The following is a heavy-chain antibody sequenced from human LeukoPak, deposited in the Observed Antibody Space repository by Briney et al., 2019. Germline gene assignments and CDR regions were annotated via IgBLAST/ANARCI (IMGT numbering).Heavy chain of an antibody. CDR2: IYPDDSDT. CDR1: GYSFTSYW. CDR3: ARVGADYDILTGYDY. Sequence: GESLKISCKGSGYSFTSYWIGWVRQMPGKGLEWMGIIYPDDSDTRHSPSFQGQVTNSADKSISTAYLQWSSLKASDTAMYYCARVGADYDILTGYDYWGQGTLVTVSS. V-gene: IGHV5-51*01. D-gene: IGHD3-9*01. J-gene: IGHJ4*02.